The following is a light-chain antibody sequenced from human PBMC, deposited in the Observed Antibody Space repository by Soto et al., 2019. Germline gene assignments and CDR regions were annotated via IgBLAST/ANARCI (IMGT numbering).Light chain of an antibody. J-gene: IGLJ2*01. CDR3: SSYTSSSTYVV. CDR2: DVS. V-gene: IGLV2-14*01. CDR1: SSDVGGYNY. Sequence: QSALTQPASVSGSPGQSITISCTGTSSDVGGYNYVSWYQQHPGKAPKLMIYDVSNRPSGVSNRFSGSKSGNTASLTISGLQDKAEADYYCSSYTSSSTYVVFGGGTKLTVL.